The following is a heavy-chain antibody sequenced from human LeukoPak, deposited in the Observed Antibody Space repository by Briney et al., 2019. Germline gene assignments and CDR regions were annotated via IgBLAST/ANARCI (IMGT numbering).Heavy chain of an antibody. V-gene: IGHV4-59*01. CDR2: IYYSGST. Sequence: SETLSLTCTVSGGSISSYYWSWIRQPPGKGLEWIGYIYYSGSTNYNPSLKSRVTISVDTSKNQFSLKLSSVNAADTAVYYCARVVSGDNERWFDPWGQGTLVTVSS. D-gene: IGHD4-17*01. CDR1: GGSISSYY. J-gene: IGHJ5*02. CDR3: ARVVSGDNERWFDP.